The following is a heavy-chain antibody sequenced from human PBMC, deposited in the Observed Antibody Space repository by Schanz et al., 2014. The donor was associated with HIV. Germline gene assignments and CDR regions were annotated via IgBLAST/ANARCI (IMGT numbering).Heavy chain of an antibody. CDR1: GFTFSNYG. Sequence: QVQLVDSGGGVVQPGRSLRLSCPASGFTFSNYGMHWVRQAPGKGLEWVAAMWYDESHKGYADSVKGRFTISRDNSKNTLYLQMHSLRVEDTAVYYCAKDLGAGGGSCFDSWGQGTLVTVSS. V-gene: IGHV3-33*06. CDR3: AKDLGAGGGSCFDS. J-gene: IGHJ4*02. D-gene: IGHD2-15*01. CDR2: MWYDESHK.